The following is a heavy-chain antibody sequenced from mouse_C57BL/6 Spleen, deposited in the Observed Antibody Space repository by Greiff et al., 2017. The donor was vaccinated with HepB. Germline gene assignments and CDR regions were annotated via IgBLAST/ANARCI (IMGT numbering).Heavy chain of an antibody. V-gene: IGHV1-26*01. CDR2: INPNNGGT. CDR1: GYTFTDYY. CDR3: DLLLLGIAY. D-gene: IGHD1-1*01. J-gene: IGHJ3*01. Sequence: EVQLQQSGPELVKPGASVKISCKASGYTFTDYYMNWVKQSHGKSLEWIGDINPNNGGTSYNQKFKGKATLTVDKSSSTAYMELRSLTSEDSAVYYCDLLLLGIAYWGQGTLVTVSA.